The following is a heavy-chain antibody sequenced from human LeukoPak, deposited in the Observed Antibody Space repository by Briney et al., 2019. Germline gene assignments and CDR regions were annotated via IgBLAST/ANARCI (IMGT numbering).Heavy chain of an antibody. CDR3: ARSLLVQAFDI. J-gene: IGHJ3*02. CDR1: GFTVSSNY. D-gene: IGHD3-10*01. Sequence: GGSLRLSCAASGFTVSSNYMSWVRQAPGKGLEWVSVIYSGGSTYYADSVKGRFTISRDNSKNTLYHQMNSLRAEDTAVYYCARSLLVQAFDIWGQGTMVTVSS. V-gene: IGHV3-66*01. CDR2: IYSGGST.